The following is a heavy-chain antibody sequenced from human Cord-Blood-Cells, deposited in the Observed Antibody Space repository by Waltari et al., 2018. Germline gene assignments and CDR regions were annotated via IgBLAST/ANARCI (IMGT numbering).Heavy chain of an antibody. D-gene: IGHD1-26*01. CDR3: ARGLEGGSYYFDY. Sequence: AQLQPWGAGLLQPSETLSRTCAVYGGSFSGYYWTRLRRPPGKGLAGIGEINHSGSTNYNPSLKSRVTISIDTSKNQFSLKLRSVTAADTAVYYCARGLEGGSYYFDYWGQGTLVTVSS. V-gene: IGHV4-34*01. CDR1: GGSFSGYY. CDR2: INHSGST. J-gene: IGHJ4*02.